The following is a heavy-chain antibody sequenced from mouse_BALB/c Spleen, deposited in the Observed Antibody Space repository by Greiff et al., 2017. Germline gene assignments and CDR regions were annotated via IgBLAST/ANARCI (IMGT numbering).Heavy chain of an antibody. J-gene: IGHJ3*01. D-gene: IGHD2-14*01. CDR3: AREGEVRPWFAY. Sequence: EVKLVESGGGLVKPGGSLKLSCAASGFTFSSYAMSWVRQTPEKRLEWVASISSGGSTYYPDSVKGRFTISRDNARNILYLQMSSLRSEDTAMYYCAREGEVRPWFAYWGQGTLVTVSA. CDR1: GFTFSSYA. V-gene: IGHV5-6-5*01. CDR2: ISSGGST.